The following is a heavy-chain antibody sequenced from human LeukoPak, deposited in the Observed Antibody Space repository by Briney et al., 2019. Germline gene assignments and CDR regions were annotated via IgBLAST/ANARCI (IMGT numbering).Heavy chain of an antibody. CDR2: IYYSGST. J-gene: IGHJ4*02. Sequence: SETLSLTCTVSGGSIRSSSYYWGWIRQPPGKGLEWIGTIYYSGSTYYNPSLKSRVTMSVDPSKNQFSLKLSSVTAADTAVYYCASSGSGYSSYYFDYWGQGTLVTVSS. CDR3: ASSGSGYSSYYFDY. D-gene: IGHD6-19*01. V-gene: IGHV4-39*07. CDR1: GGSIRSSSYY.